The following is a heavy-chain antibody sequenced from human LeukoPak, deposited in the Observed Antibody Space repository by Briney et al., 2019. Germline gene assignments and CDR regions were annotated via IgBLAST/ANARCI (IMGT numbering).Heavy chain of an antibody. V-gene: IGHV3-21*01. D-gene: IGHD3-10*01. CDR2: ITRSGSDK. J-gene: IGHJ6*02. Sequence: PGGSLRLSCAASGFTFSSYKMIWVRQAPGKGLEWVSSITRSGSDKYYADSVKGRFTISRDNAKNSLYLQMNSLRAEDTAVYYCARGGSGSLPYYYYGMDVWGQGTTVTVSS. CDR1: GFTFSSYK. CDR3: ARGGSGSLPYYYYGMDV.